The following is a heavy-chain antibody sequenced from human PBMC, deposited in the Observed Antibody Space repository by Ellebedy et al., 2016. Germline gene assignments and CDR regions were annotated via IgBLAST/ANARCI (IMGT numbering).Heavy chain of an antibody. J-gene: IGHJ6*02. V-gene: IGHV1-46*01. CDR2: INPSCGST. CDR1: GYTFTSYY. CDR3: ARGASAEGSSWGYYYYGMDV. Sequence: ASVKVSXXASGYTFTSYYMHWVRQAPGQGLEWMGIINPSCGSTSYAQKFQGRVTMTRDTSTSTVYMELSSLRSEDTAVYYCARGASAEGSSWGYYYYGMDVWGQGTTVTVSS. D-gene: IGHD6-13*01.